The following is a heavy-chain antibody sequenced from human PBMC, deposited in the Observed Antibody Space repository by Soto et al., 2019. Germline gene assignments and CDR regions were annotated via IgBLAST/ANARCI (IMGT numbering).Heavy chain of an antibody. Sequence: GESLKISCQGSGSSFTNYWIGWVRQMPGKGLEWMGIIYPGDSDTRYSPSFQGQVTISADKSIDTAYLQWSSLKASDTAMYYCARHYPMDVWGQGTTVTVSS. CDR3: ARHYPMDV. CDR1: GSSFTNYW. J-gene: IGHJ6*02. CDR2: IYPGDSDT. V-gene: IGHV5-51*01.